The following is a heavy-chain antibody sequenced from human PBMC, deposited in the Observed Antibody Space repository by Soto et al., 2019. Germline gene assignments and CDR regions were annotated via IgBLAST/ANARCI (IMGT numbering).Heavy chain of an antibody. V-gene: IGHV4-39*01. CDR1: GGSISTSGYY. Sequence: PSETLSLTCTVSGGSISTSGYYWGWIRQPPGKELEWIGSVYYSGNTYYNPSLKSRVTISVDTSKNQFSLRLRSVTAADTAVFYCARGPRNFDYWGQGTLVTVSS. CDR2: VYYSGNT. J-gene: IGHJ4*02. CDR3: ARGPRNFDY.